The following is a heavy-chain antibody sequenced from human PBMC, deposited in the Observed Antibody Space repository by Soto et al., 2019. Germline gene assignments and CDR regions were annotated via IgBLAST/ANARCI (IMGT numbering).Heavy chain of an antibody. D-gene: IGHD3-10*01. J-gene: IGHJ4*02. Sequence: SETLSLTCTVSGGSISSYYWSWIRQPPGKGLEWIGYIYYSGSTNYNPSLKSRVTISVDTSKNQFSLKLSSVTAADTAVYYCARVDGSGSYYGGMNFDYWGQGTLVTVSS. CDR3: ARVDGSGSYYGGMNFDY. CDR1: GGSISSYY. V-gene: IGHV4-59*01. CDR2: IYYSGST.